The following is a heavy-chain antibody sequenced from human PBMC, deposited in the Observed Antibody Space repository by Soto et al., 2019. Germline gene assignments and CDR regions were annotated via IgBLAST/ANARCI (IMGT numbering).Heavy chain of an antibody. CDR3: ARGPSGDKVDY. D-gene: IGHD1-26*01. CDR1: GGSVSSGGYS. V-gene: IGHV4-30-4*01. J-gene: IGHJ4*02. CDR2: INNRGSI. Sequence: QVQLQESGPGLVEPSQTLSLTCTVSGGSVSSGGYSWSWIRQPPGKGLEWIGHINNRGSIYSNPSLKSRVTISVDASKNQCSLKLSPVTAADTAVYYCARGPSGDKVDYWGQGTLVTVSS.